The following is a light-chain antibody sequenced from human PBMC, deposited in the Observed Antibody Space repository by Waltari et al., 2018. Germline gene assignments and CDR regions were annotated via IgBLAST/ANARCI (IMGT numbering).Light chain of an antibody. CDR3: SSYTYGGPWV. CDR2: EVD. V-gene: IGLV2-23*02. Sequence: SALTQPASVSASPGQSITISCTGSSSDIGSYDLVAWYQQHPGQAPHLLIYEVDKRPSGVSYRFSGSKSGNAASLTVSGLQPEDEGHYFCSSYTYGGPWVFGGGTLLTVL. CDR1: SSDIGSYDL. J-gene: IGLJ2*01.